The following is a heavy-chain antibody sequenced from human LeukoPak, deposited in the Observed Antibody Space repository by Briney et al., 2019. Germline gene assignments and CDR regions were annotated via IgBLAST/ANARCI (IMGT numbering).Heavy chain of an antibody. CDR2: ISNSGGPT. D-gene: IGHD2-2*02. Sequence: GGSLRLSCELSGLTFSDSCLNWIRQAPGKDLEWLSYISNSGGPTFYATSVKGRFTISRDNAQKTLFLQMNNLRADDTAVYYCARTRPPRGANICYTGLDLWREGTTDMFSS. CDR1: GLTFSDSC. V-gene: IGHV3-11*01. J-gene: IGHJ6*02. CDR3: ARTRPPRGANICYTGLDL.